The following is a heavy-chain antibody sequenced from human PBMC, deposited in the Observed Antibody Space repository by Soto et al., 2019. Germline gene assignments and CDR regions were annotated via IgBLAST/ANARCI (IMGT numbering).Heavy chain of an antibody. CDR3: AIVGARPPDY. CDR1: GYTFTSYD. Sequence: QVQLVQSGAEVKKPGASVKVSCKASGYTFTSYDITWVRQATGQGLEWLGWMNPNSGNTGYAQKFQGRVTMTRNTAINTAYMELSSLSSEDTAVYYCAIVGARPPDYWGQGTLVTVSS. V-gene: IGHV1-8*02. J-gene: IGHJ4*02. D-gene: IGHD1-26*01. CDR2: MNPNSGNT.